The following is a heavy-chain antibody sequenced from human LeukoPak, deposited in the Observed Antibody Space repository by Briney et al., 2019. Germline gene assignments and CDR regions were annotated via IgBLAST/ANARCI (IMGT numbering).Heavy chain of an antibody. V-gene: IGHV3-48*03. D-gene: IGHD6-13*01. CDR1: GFTFSSYE. CDR3: ARDRSRAAAGTWFDY. J-gene: IGHJ4*02. CDR2: ISSSGSTI. Sequence: GRSLRLSCAASGFTFSSYEMNWVRQAPGKGLEWVSYISSSGSTIYYADSVKGRFTISRDNAKNSLYLQMNSLRAEDTAVYYCARDRSRAAAGTWFDYWGQGTLVTVSS.